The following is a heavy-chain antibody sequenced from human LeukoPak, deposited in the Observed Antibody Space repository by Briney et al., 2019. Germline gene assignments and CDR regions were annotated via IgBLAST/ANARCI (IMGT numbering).Heavy chain of an antibody. CDR3: ARHGDYYDSSGFDY. D-gene: IGHD3-22*01. CDR1: GGSISSSSYY. Sequence: SETLSLTCTVSGGSISSSSYYWGWIRQPPGKGLEWIGSIYYSGSTYYNPSLKSRVTISVDTSKNQFSLKLSSVTAAGTAVYYCARHGDYYDSSGFDYWGQGTLVTVSS. J-gene: IGHJ4*02. V-gene: IGHV4-39*01. CDR2: IYYSGST.